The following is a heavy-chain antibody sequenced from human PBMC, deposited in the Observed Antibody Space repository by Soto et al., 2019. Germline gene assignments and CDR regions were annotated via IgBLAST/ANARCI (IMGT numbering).Heavy chain of an antibody. CDR2: ISAYNGNT. Sequence: VASLKVSCKASGYTFTSYGISWVRQAPGQGLEWMGWISAYNGNTNYAQKLQGRATMTTDTSTSTAYMELRSLRSDDTAVYYCARDRGSYYDFWNGYDWFDPWGQGTQVTVSS. V-gene: IGHV1-18*01. J-gene: IGHJ5*02. CDR3: ARDRGSYYDFWNGYDWFDP. D-gene: IGHD3-3*01. CDR1: GYTFTSYG.